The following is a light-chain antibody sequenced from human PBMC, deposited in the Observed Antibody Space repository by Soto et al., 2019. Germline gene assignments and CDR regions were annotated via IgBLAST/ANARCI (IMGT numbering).Light chain of an antibody. V-gene: IGKV4-1*01. CDR3: QQHCSTPYT. CDR1: QSVLCHSNDKNY. CDR2: WAS. J-gene: IGKJ2*01. Sequence: DIVMTQSPDSLAVSLGERATINCKFSQSVLCHSNDKNYLAWYQQKPGQPPKLLIYWASTRESGVPDRFSGSGSGTDFTLTISSLQAEDVAVYYCQQHCSTPYTFGQGTKLEIK.